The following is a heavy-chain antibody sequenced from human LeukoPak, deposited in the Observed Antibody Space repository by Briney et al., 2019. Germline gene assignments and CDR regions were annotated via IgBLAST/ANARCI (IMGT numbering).Heavy chain of an antibody. V-gene: IGHV1-18*01. D-gene: IGHD3-22*01. J-gene: IGHJ4*02. CDR1: GYTFTSYG. Sequence: ASVKVSCKASGYTFTSYGISWVRQAPGQGLEWMGWISAYNGNTNYAQKLQGRVTMTTDTSTSTAYMELRSLRSDDTAVYYCASCPSDYYDSKLWFDYWGQGTLVTVSS. CDR2: ISAYNGNT. CDR3: ASCPSDYYDSKLWFDY.